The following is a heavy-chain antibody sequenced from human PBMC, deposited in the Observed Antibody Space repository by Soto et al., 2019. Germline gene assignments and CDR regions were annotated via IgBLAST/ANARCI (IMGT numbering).Heavy chain of an antibody. D-gene: IGHD6-13*01. Sequence: PGGSLRLSCAASGFTYSTYTMHWVRQAPGKGLEWVAVISYDGDNKFYADSVKGRFTISRDSSKNTLYLQMNSLRAEDTAVYYCARRGPGTFFDYWGQGTLVIVSS. CDR2: ISYDGDNK. V-gene: IGHV3-30*04. J-gene: IGHJ4*02. CDR3: ARRGPGTFFDY. CDR1: GFTYSTYT.